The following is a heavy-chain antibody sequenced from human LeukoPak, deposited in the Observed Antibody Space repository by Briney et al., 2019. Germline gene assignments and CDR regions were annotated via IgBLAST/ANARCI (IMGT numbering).Heavy chain of an antibody. CDR3: AKDGWRYCSSTSCYHDY. J-gene: IGHJ4*02. Sequence: GGSLRLSYAASGFTFSSYWMSWVRQAPGKGLEWVANIKQDGSEKYYVDSVKGRFTISRDNAKNSLYLQMNSLRAEDTAVYHCAKDGWRYCSSTSCYHDYWGQGTLVTVSS. CDR1: GFTFSSYW. CDR2: IKQDGSEK. V-gene: IGHV3-7*01. D-gene: IGHD2-2*01.